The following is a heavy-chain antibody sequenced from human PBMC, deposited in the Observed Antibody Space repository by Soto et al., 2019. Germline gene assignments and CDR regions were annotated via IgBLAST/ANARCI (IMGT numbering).Heavy chain of an antibody. J-gene: IGHJ3*02. Sequence: PSETLSLTCTVSGGSISTYYWNWIRQSPGKGLEWIGYIYRTGSTHYNPSLNGRVAISLDTSRNKFSLKLNSVTAADTDVYFCARQIGDDPFDIWGQGTMVTV. CDR2: IYRTGST. D-gene: IGHD3-3*01. CDR1: GGSISTYY. CDR3: ARQIGDDPFDI. V-gene: IGHV4-59*01.